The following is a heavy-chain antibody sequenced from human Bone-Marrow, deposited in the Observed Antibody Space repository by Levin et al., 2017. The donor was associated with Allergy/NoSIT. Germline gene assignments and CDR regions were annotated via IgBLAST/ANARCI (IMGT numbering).Heavy chain of an antibody. V-gene: IGHV3-33*01. CDR1: GFTFSDYG. Sequence: GESLKISCAASGFTFSDYGMHWVRQAPGKGLEWVALVWSDGSSQYYSDSVKGRFTISRDNSKNTLYLQVNSLRAEDTAVYYCATAGVTTGTDAFDIWGQGTLVTVSS. D-gene: IGHD2-21*02. CDR3: ATAGVTTGTDAFDI. CDR2: VWSDGSSQ. J-gene: IGHJ3*02.